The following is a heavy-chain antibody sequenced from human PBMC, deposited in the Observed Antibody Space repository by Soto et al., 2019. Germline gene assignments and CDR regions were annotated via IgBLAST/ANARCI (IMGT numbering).Heavy chain of an antibody. CDR2: MNLGSGDT. D-gene: IGHD5-18*01. V-gene: IGHV1-8*01. CDR1: GYTFTNND. CDR3: ARMASFGSLNWFDP. Sequence: GASVKVSCKASGYTFTNNDVTWVRQATGQGLEWMGWMNLGSGDTGYAQKFQGRVTMTRNISIATAYMELSSLRSEDTAIYYCARMASFGSLNWFDPWGQGTLVXV. J-gene: IGHJ5*02.